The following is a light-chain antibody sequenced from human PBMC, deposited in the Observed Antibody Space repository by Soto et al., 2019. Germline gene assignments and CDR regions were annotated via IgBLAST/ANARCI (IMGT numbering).Light chain of an antibody. CDR3: QQYNSFPYS. CDR2: KAS. V-gene: IGKV1-5*03. CDR1: QSIFSW. Sequence: IQMTQSPSTLSASVGDRVSITCRASQSIFSWLAWYQQKPGKAPKLLIYKASSLECGVPSRYSGSGSGTEFTLTISGLQPDDLATYYCQQYNSFPYSFGQGTKLEIK. J-gene: IGKJ2*03.